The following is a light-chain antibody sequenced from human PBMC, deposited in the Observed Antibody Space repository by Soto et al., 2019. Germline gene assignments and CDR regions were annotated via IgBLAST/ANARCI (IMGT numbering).Light chain of an antibody. Sequence: QSVLTQPPSVSGAPGQRVTISRTGSSSNIGAGYDVHWYQQLPGRAPKLLIYGNSNRPSGVPDRFSGSKSGTSASLAITGLQAEDEADYYCQSYDSSLSGSVFGGGTKLTVL. CDR1: SSNIGAGYD. J-gene: IGLJ3*02. V-gene: IGLV1-40*01. CDR2: GNS. CDR3: QSYDSSLSGSV.